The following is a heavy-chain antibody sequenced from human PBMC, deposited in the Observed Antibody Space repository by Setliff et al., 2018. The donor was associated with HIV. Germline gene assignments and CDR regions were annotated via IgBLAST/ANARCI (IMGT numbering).Heavy chain of an antibody. CDR1: GGTFSSYA. D-gene: IGHD6-19*01. J-gene: IGHJ5*02. CDR2: FDPEAGEI. CDR3: ATHPPYRSAWYMRS. Sequence: ASVKVSCKASGGTFSSYAISWVRQAPGQGLEWMVGFDPEAGEIIYAQKFQGRVTMTEDTSTDTAYMDLSSLRSEDTAVYYCATHPPYRSAWYMRSWGQGTLVTVSS. V-gene: IGHV1-24*01.